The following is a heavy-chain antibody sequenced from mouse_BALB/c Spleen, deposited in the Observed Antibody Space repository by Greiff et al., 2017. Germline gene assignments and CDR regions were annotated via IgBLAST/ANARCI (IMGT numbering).Heavy chain of an antibody. CDR2: IWSGGST. J-gene: IGHJ2*01. Sequence: VKLMESGPGLVQPSQSLSITCTVSGFSLTSYGVHWVRQSPGKGLEWLGVIWSGGSTDYNAAFISRLSISKDNSKSQVFFKMNSLQTDDTAMYYCARDRFADGYYYFDYWGQGTTLTVSS. V-gene: IGHV2-2*01. CDR1: GFSLTSYG. CDR3: ARDRFADGYYYFDY. D-gene: IGHD2-3*01.